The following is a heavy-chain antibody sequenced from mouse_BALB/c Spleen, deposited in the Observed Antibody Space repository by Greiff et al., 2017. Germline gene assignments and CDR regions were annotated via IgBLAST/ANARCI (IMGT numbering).Heavy chain of an antibody. Sequence: EVKLVESGGGLVKPGGSLKLSCAASGLTFSDYYMYWVRQTPEKRLEWVATISDGGSYTYYPDSVKGRFTISRDNAKNNLYLQMSSLKSEDTAMYYCARGVYYFDYWGQGTTLTVSS. CDR1: GLTFSDYY. V-gene: IGHV5-4*02. CDR3: ARGVYYFDY. J-gene: IGHJ2*01. CDR2: ISDGGSYT.